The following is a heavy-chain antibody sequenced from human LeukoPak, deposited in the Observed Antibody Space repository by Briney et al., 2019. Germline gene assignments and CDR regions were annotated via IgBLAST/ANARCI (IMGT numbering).Heavy chain of an antibody. Sequence: PSGRSLRLSCAASGFTFSSYAMHWVRQAPGKGLEWVAVISYDGSNKYYADSVKGRFTISRDNSKNTLYLQMNSLRAEDTAVYYCARDQQWLALDYWGQGTLVTVSS. CDR2: ISYDGSNK. D-gene: IGHD6-19*01. V-gene: IGHV3-30-3*01. CDR3: ARDQQWLALDY. CDR1: GFTFSSYA. J-gene: IGHJ4*02.